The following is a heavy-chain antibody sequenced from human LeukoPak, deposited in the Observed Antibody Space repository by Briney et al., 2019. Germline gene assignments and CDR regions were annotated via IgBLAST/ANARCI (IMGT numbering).Heavy chain of an antibody. Sequence: GASVKVSCKASGYTFTNYGISWVRQAPGQGLEWMAWISAYNGDTRYAQKFQGRVILTTDTSTTTAYMELRNLRSDDTAVYYCAGDACISCGGDCCHDPWGQGTLVTVSS. V-gene: IGHV1-18*01. CDR3: AGDACISCGGDCCHDP. CDR2: ISAYNGDT. CDR1: GYTFTNYG. D-gene: IGHD2-21*02. J-gene: IGHJ5*02.